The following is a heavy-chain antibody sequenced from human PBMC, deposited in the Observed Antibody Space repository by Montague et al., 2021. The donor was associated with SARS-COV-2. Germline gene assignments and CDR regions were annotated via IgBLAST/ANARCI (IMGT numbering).Heavy chain of an antibody. D-gene: IGHD2-2*01. J-gene: IGHJ3*01. CDR1: GAFITSHY. V-gene: IGHV4-59*11. CDR3: VRDLYCRSTACIGNAFDV. Sequence: SETLSLTCTVSGAFITSHYWSWIRQPPGKGLECIGNVFSGGNSKYNPSLKSRVTLSVDTSKNQFSLKLTSVTTADTALYYCVRDLYCRSTACIGNAFDVWGQGTMVSVFS. CDR2: VFSGGNS.